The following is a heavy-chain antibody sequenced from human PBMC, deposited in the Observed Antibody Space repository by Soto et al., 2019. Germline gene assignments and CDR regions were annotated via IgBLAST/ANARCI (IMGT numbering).Heavy chain of an antibody. CDR1: GFTFSSYS. CDR3: ARGGKGGVRGVKWYYHYMDV. Sequence: PGGSLRLSCAASGFTFSSYSMNWVRQAPGKGLEWVSSISSSSSYIYYADSVKGRFTISRDNAKNSLYLQMNSLRAEDTVVYYCARGGKGGVRGVKWYYHYMDVWGKGTTVTVSS. CDR2: ISSSSSYI. D-gene: IGHD3-10*01. J-gene: IGHJ6*03. V-gene: IGHV3-21*01.